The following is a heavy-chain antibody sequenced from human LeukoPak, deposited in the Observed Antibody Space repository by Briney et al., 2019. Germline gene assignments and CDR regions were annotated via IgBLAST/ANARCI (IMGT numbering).Heavy chain of an antibody. Sequence: PGRSLRLSCAASGFTFSSYGMHWVRQAPGKGLEWVAVISYDGSNKYYADSVKGRFTISRDNSKNALYLQMNSLRAEDTAVYYCAKASGRLLWFGESLPLDYWGQGTLVTVSS. D-gene: IGHD3-10*01. J-gene: IGHJ4*02. V-gene: IGHV3-30*18. CDR3: AKASGRLLWFGESLPLDY. CDR1: GFTFSSYG. CDR2: ISYDGSNK.